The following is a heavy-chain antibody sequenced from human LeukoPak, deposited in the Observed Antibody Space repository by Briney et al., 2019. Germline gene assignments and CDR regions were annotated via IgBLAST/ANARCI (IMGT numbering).Heavy chain of an antibody. V-gene: IGHV5-51*01. Sequence: GESLKISCKGSGCSFTNYWIGWVRQMPGKGLEWMGIIYPGDSDIRYSPSFQGQVTISADKSINTACLQRSSLKASDTAMYYCASSSYYDSSGRYDAFDIWGQGTMVIVSS. CDR1: GCSFTNYW. D-gene: IGHD3-22*01. J-gene: IGHJ3*02. CDR3: ASSSYYDSSGRYDAFDI. CDR2: IYPGDSDI.